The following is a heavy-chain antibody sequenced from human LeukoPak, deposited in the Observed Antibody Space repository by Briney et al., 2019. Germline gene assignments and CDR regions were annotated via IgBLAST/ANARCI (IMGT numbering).Heavy chain of an antibody. CDR1: GYSISSGYY. Sequence: SETLFLTCTVSGYSISSGYYWGWIRQPPGKGLEWIGSIYHSGSTYYNPSLKSRVTISVDTSKNQFSPKLSSVTAADTAVYYCARDGAIFGVVTLDYWGQGTLVTVSS. D-gene: IGHD3-3*01. J-gene: IGHJ4*02. V-gene: IGHV4-38-2*02. CDR3: ARDGAIFGVVTLDY. CDR2: IYHSGST.